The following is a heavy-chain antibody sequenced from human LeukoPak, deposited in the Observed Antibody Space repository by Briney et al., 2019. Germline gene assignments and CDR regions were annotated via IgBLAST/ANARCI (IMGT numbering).Heavy chain of an antibody. CDR3: ARLIKDTTLAY. J-gene: IGHJ4*02. CDR2: MYYSGST. V-gene: IGHV4-39*01. D-gene: IGHD5-18*01. Sequence: PSETLSLTCTGSGGSISSSSYYWGWIRQPPGKGLEWIGSMYYSGSTYYNPSLKSRVTISVDRSKTQFSLKLSSVTAADTAVYYCARLIKDTTLAYWGQGTLVTVSS. CDR1: GGSISSSSYY.